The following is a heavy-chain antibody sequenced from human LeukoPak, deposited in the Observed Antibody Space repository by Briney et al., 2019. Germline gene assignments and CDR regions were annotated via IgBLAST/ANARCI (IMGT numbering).Heavy chain of an antibody. CDR1: GGSISSGGYS. J-gene: IGHJ4*02. V-gene: IGHV4-30-2*01. CDR2: IYHSGTT. Sequence: SQTLSLTCAVSGGSISSGGYSWSWIRQPPGKGLEWIGYIYHSGTTNYNPSLKSRVIMSVDTSGNQFSLKLSSVTAADTAIYYCARVTGSYYFDHWGQGTLVAVSS. CDR3: ARVTGSYYFDH. D-gene: IGHD1-26*01.